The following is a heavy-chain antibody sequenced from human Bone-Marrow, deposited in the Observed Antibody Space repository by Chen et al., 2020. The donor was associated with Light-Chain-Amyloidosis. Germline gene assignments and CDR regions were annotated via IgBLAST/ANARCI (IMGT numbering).Heavy chain of an antibody. D-gene: IGHD5-12*01. Sequence: EVQLEQSGPEVKKPGESLKISCKGSGYTFPNYWIAWVRQMPGKGLEWMGVIYPDDSDARYSPSFEGQVTISADKSITTAYLQWRSLKASDTAMYYCARRRDGYNFDYWGQGTLVTVSS. V-gene: IGHV5-51*01. J-gene: IGHJ4*02. CDR3: ARRRDGYNFDY. CDR2: IYPDDSDA. CDR1: GYTFPNYW.